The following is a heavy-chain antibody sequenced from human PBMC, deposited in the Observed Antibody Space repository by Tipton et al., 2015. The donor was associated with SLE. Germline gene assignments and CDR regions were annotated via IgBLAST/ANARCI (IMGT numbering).Heavy chain of an antibody. V-gene: IGHV7-4-1*04. CDR3: AREVYDYVWGSYRQGFFDF. CDR2: INTNTGNP. J-gene: IGHJ4*02. CDR1: GYTFTTYA. Sequence: QLVQSGSELKKPGASVKVSCKASGYTFTTYAINWVRQAPGQGLEWMGWINTNTGNPAYAQDLTGRFVFSLDTSVSMAYLQISSLKPEDTAVYYCAREVYDYVWGSYRQGFFDFWGQGTLLTVSS. D-gene: IGHD3-16*02.